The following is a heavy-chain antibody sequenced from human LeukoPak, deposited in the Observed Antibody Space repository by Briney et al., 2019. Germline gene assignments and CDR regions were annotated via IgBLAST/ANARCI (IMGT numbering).Heavy chain of an antibody. CDR1: GYTFTDYY. J-gene: IGHJ4*02. CDR3: ATGVATAFTY. CDR2: INPDSGDS. D-gene: IGHD5-12*01. V-gene: IGHV1-2*02. Sequence: GASVKVSCKASGYTFTDYYIHWVRQAPGQGLEWMAFINPDSGDSYSAPKFQGRVTMTRDTSISTASTELNWLTSDDTAVYYCATGVATAFTYWGQGTLVTVSS.